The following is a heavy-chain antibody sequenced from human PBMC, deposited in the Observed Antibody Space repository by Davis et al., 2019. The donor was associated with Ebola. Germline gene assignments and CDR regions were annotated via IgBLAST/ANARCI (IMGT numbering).Heavy chain of an antibody. J-gene: IGHJ3*02. CDR1: GYFFNSYW. Sequence: KVSCKGSGYFFNSYWIGWVRQMPGKGLEWMGIIYPSDSDTRYSPSFQGQVTIPADKSISTVYLQWSSLKASDTAMYFCAKGRGPYRRGDAFDIWGRGTMVTVSS. CDR3: AKGRGPYRRGDAFDI. V-gene: IGHV5-51*01. CDR2: IYPSDSDT. D-gene: IGHD1-26*01.